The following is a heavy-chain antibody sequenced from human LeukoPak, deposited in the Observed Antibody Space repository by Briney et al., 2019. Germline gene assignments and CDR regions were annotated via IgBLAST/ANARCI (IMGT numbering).Heavy chain of an antibody. D-gene: IGHD5-12*01. CDR3: ARDGFSGYNNLGFDY. Sequence: GGSLRLSCAASGFTFSSHAMNWVRQVPGKGLEWVSSISSGSHYMYYTDSVKGRFTISRDNAKNSLYLQMDSLRVEDTAVYYCARDGFSGYNNLGFDYWGQGTLVTVSS. CDR1: GFTFSSHA. CDR2: ISSGSHYM. V-gene: IGHV3-21*01. J-gene: IGHJ4*02.